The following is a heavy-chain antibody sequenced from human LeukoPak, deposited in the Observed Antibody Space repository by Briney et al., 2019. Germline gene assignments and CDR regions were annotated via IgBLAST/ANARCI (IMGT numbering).Heavy chain of an antibody. CDR3: ARASSGPENWFDP. D-gene: IGHD3-10*01. J-gene: IGHJ5*02. Sequence: SETLSLTCTVSGGSISSSSYYWSWIRQPPGKGLEWIGEINHSGSTNYNPSLKSRVTISVDTSKNQFSLKLSSVTAADTAVYYCARASSGPENWFDPWGQGTLVTVSS. V-gene: IGHV4-39*07. CDR2: INHSGST. CDR1: GGSISSSSYY.